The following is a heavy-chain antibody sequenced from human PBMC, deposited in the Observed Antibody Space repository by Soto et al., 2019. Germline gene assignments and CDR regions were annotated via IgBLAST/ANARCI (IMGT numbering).Heavy chain of an antibody. CDR3: ARDLPYGSVPFDC. V-gene: IGHV3-48*01. D-gene: IGHD3-10*01. Sequence: PGGSVRLSCAGSGCAFSRYSMNWVRQAPGKGLEWLSYITGSNTISYADSVKGRFTISRDNAKNSLYLQMNSLRAEDTAVYYCARDLPYGSVPFDCWGQGTLVTVSS. CDR2: ITGSNTI. J-gene: IGHJ4*02. CDR1: GCAFSRYS.